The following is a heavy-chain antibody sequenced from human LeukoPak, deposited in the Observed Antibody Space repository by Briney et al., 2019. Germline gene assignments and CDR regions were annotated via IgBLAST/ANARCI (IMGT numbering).Heavy chain of an antibody. V-gene: IGHV4-59*01. CDR2: IYYSGST. CDR3: ARGGWELELDY. D-gene: IGHD1-26*01. Sequence: SETLSLTCTVSGGSISSYYWSWIRQPPGKGLEWIGYIYYSGSTNYNPSLKSRVTISVGTSKNQFSLKLSSVTAADTAVYYCARGGWELELDYWGQGILVTVSS. CDR1: GGSISSYY. J-gene: IGHJ4*02.